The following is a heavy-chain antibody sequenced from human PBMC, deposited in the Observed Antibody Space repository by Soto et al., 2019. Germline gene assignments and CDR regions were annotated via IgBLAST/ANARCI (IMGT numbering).Heavy chain of an antibody. J-gene: IGHJ6*02. CDR2: IIPSFGTA. CDR3: AKTPETYYDGMDV. V-gene: IGHV1-69*12. CDR1: GGTFSSYA. Sequence: QVQLVQSGAEVKKPGSSVKVSCKASGGTFSSYAISWVRQAPGQGLEWMGGIIPSFGTAVYAQKFQGRVTVTADXXTSAADVELSRLRSEDTAVDFWAKTPETYYDGMDVWGQGTTVTVSS.